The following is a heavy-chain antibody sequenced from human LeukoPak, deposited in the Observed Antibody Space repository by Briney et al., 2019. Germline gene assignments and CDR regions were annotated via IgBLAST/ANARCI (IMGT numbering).Heavy chain of an antibody. J-gene: IGHJ4*02. CDR3: ARDSSGAGTVGATSGY. CDR1: GGSFSGYY. V-gene: IGHV4-34*01. Sequence: PSETLSLTCAVYGGSFSGYYWNWIRQPPGKGLEWIGEINQSGSTNYNPSLKSRVTISFDTSKNQFSLKLSSVTAADTAVYYCARDSSGAGTVGATSGYWGQGTLVTVSS. D-gene: IGHD1-26*01. CDR2: INQSGST.